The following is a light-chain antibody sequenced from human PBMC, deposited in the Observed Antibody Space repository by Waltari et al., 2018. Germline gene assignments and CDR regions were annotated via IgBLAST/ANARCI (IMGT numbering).Light chain of an antibody. CDR2: AAS. CDR3: QQSYSTLFT. V-gene: IGKV1-39*01. J-gene: IGKJ3*01. CDR1: QSISSY. Sequence: DIQMTQSPSSLSASVGDRVTITCRASQSISSYLNWYQQKQGKAPKLLIYAASSLQSGVPSRLSGSGSGTDFTLTISSLQPEDFATYYCQQSYSTLFTFGPGTKVDIK.